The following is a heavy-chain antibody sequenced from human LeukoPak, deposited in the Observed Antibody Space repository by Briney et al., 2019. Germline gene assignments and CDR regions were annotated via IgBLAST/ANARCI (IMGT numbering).Heavy chain of an antibody. Sequence: SETLSLTCTGSGGSISSCYWSWIPQPPGQGLEGICYLYYSGSTNYNPSLKSRVTISVDTSKNQFSLKLSSVTAADTAVYYCARASYGGIFFDYWGQGTLVTVSS. D-gene: IGHD4-23*01. CDR1: GGSISSCY. CDR3: ARASYGGIFFDY. J-gene: IGHJ4*02. CDR2: LYYSGST. V-gene: IGHV4-59*01.